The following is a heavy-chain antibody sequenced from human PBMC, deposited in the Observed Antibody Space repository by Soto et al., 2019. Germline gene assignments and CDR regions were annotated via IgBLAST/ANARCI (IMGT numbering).Heavy chain of an antibody. D-gene: IGHD3-22*01. CDR2: IYPGDSDT. Sequence: PGESLKISCKGSGYSFTIYWIGWVRQMPGKGLEWMGIIYPGDSDTRYSPSFQGQVTISADKSISTAYLQWSSLKASDTAMYYCARHGGWXVTMMVVADPGRYYFDYWGQGTLVTVSS. V-gene: IGHV5-51*01. J-gene: IGHJ4*02. CDR3: ARHGGWXVTMMVVADPGRYYFDY. CDR1: GYSFTIYW.